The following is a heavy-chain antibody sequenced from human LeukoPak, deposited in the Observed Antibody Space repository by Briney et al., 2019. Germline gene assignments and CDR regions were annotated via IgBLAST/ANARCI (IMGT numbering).Heavy chain of an antibody. V-gene: IGHV4-4*02. J-gene: IGHJ4*02. D-gene: IGHD1-26*01. CDR1: TDSITSNW. CDR3: AKEIVGAPTPGAY. CDR2: VHKSGST. Sequence: SETLSLTCAVSTDSITSNWWSWVRQPPREGLEWIGEVHKSGSTNYYPSLQSRVTISIDKSKNQIALELTSVTAADTAVYYCAKEIVGAPTPGAYWGQGILVTVSS.